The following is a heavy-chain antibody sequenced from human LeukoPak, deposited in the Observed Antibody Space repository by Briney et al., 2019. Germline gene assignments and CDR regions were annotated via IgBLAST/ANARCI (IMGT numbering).Heavy chain of an antibody. V-gene: IGHV4-39*01. J-gene: IGHJ5*02. Sequence: PSETLSLTCTVSGGSISSSSYYWGWIRQPPGKGLEWIGSIFYSGSTYYNPSLKSRVTISVDTSKDQFSLKLSSVTVADTAVYYCARQYCSGGSCYSDNWFDPWGQGTLVTVSS. CDR1: GGSISSSSYY. D-gene: IGHD2-15*01. CDR2: IFYSGST. CDR3: ARQYCSGGSCYSDNWFDP.